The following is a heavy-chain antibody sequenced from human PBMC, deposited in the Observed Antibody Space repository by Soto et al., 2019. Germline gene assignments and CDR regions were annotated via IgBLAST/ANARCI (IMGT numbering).Heavy chain of an antibody. CDR3: ARDFWSGYPHYYYYGMDV. J-gene: IGHJ6*02. Sequence: ETLSLTCAVYGGSFSGYYWSWIRQPPGKGLEWIGEINHSGSTNYNPSLKSRVTISVDTSKNQFSLKLSSVTAADTAVYYCARDFWSGYPHYYYYGMDVWGQGTTVTVSS. D-gene: IGHD3-3*01. CDR1: GGSFSGYY. CDR2: INHSGST. V-gene: IGHV4-34*01.